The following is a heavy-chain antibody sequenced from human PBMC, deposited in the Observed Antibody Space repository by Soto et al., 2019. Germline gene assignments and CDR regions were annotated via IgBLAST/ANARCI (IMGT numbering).Heavy chain of an antibody. CDR3: AGDPDSHYNDSHASSYP. Sequence: SVKVSCKASGGTFSTYTITWVRQAPGQGLEWMGRIIPIIGKINNAQKFKGKETITAEKLTGTAKMKITRLKSNNKAVNNCAGDPDSHYNDSHASSYPWGQGTLVTVS. D-gene: IGHD3-22*01. V-gene: IGHV1-69*08. CDR2: IIPIIGKI. J-gene: IGHJ5*02. CDR1: GGTFSTYT.